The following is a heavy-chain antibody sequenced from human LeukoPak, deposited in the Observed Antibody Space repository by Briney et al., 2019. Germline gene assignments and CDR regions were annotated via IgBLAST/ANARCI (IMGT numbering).Heavy chain of an antibody. J-gene: IGHJ4*02. CDR3: AKNGAKYSSDYFDY. Sequence: PGGSLRLSCAASGFTFSSYAMHWVRQAPGKGLEWVAVISYDGSNKYYADSVKGRFTISRDNSKNTLYLQMNSLRAEDTAVYYCAKNGAKYSSDYFDYWGQGTLVTVSS. CDR2: ISYDGSNK. CDR1: GFTFSSYA. V-gene: IGHV3-30-3*02. D-gene: IGHD6-19*01.